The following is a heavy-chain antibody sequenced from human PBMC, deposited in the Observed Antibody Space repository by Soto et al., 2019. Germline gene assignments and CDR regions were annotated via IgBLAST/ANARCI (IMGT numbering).Heavy chain of an antibody. D-gene: IGHD1-26*01. Sequence: ASVKVSCKVSGYTLTELSMHWVRQAPGKGLEWMGGFDPEDGETIYAQKFQGRVTMTEDTSTDTAYMELSSLRSEDTAVYYCANLGGELRFFDYWGQGNLVTVSS. CDR3: ANLGGELRFFDY. J-gene: IGHJ4*02. CDR1: GYTLTELS. CDR2: FDPEDGET. V-gene: IGHV1-24*01.